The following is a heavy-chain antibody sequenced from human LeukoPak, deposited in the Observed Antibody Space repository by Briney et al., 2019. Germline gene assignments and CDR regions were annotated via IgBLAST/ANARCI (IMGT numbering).Heavy chain of an antibody. V-gene: IGHV4-34*01. CDR1: GGSFSGYY. D-gene: IGHD4-23*01. CDR3: ARHDYGGNGELSVDH. J-gene: IGHJ4*02. Sequence: PSETLSLTCAVYGGSFSGYYWSWIRQPPGKGLEWIGEINHSGSTNYNPSLKSRVTISVDTSKNQFSLKLSSVTAADTAVYYCARHDYGGNGELSVDHWGQGTLVTVSS. CDR2: INHSGST.